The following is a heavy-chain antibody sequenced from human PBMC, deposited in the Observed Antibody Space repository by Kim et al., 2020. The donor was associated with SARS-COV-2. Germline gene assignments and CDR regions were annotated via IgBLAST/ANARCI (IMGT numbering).Heavy chain of an antibody. Sequence: ASVKVSCKASGYTFTNFGIGWVRQAPGQGIEWMGWISSYNGNTNYAQKFQGRVTMTTDRSTTTAYMELISLRPDDTAVYYCAGYSGSGWFTLGYWGQGTLVTVSS. CDR3: AGYSGSGWFTLGY. CDR2: ISSYNGNT. CDR1: GYTFTNFG. J-gene: IGHJ4*02. V-gene: IGHV1-18*01. D-gene: IGHD6-19*01.